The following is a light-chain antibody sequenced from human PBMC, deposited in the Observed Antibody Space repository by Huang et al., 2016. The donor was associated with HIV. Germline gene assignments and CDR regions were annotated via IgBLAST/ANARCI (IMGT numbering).Light chain of an antibody. J-gene: IGKJ3*01. CDR3: QQYERPPDT. V-gene: IGKV3-20*01. CDR1: QSVGIY. CDR2: GAS. Sequence: EIVLTQSPGTLSLSPGERATLSCRDSQSVGIYLAWYQQKPGQAPRLLIYGASTRVTCIPDRFSGGGSGTDFTLSISRLEPEDFAVYYCQQYERPPDTFGPGTKVSIK.